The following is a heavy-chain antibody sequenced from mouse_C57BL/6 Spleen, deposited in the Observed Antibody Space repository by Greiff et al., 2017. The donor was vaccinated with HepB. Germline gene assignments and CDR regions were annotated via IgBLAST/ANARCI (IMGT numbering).Heavy chain of an antibody. CDR1: GYTFTSYW. D-gene: IGHD2-14*01. CDR3: ARQKGGYDGYWDFDV. J-gene: IGHJ1*03. V-gene: IGHV1-52*01. CDR2: IDPSDSET. Sequence: QVQLQQPGAELVRPGSSVKLSCKASGYTFTSYWMHWVKQRPIQGLEWIGNIDPSDSETHYNQKFKDKATLTVDKSSSTAYMQLSSLTSEDSAVYYCARQKGGYDGYWDFDVWGTGTTVTVSS.